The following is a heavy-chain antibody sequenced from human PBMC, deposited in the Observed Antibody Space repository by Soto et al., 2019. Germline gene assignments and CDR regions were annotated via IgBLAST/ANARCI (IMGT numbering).Heavy chain of an antibody. CDR3: ARHSSINYYVNSGYYGSFDY. CDR1: GFTFSTYG. J-gene: IGHJ4*02. CDR2: IWYDGSNK. Sequence: QVQLVESGGGVVQPGRSLRLSCAASGFTFSTYGMHWVRQAPGKGLEWVAVIWYDGSNKYYADSVKGRFTISRDNSKNTLYLQMNSLRAEDTAVYYCARHSSINYYVNSGYYGSFDYWGQGTLVTVSS. V-gene: IGHV3-33*01. D-gene: IGHD3-22*01.